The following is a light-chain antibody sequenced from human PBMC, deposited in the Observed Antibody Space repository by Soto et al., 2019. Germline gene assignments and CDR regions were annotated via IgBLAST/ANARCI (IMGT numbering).Light chain of an antibody. CDR1: SGHSSYP. CDR3: QPWGTGFKWV. CDR2: LNSDGSH. J-gene: IGLJ3*02. Sequence: QPVLTQSPSASASLGASVKLTCTLSSGHSSYPIAWHQQQPEKGPRYLMKLNSDGSHTKGDGIPDRFSGSSSGAARYLTISSLQSEDEADNYCQPWGTGFKWVFGGGTQLPVL. V-gene: IGLV4-69*01.